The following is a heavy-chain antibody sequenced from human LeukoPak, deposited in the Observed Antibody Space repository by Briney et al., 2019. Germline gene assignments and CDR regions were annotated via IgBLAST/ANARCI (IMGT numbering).Heavy chain of an antibody. Sequence: PGGSLRLSCAASGFTFSGYSMNWVRQAPGKGLEWVSSISSSSSYIYYADSVKGRFTISRDNAKNSLYLQMNSLRAEDTAVYYCARGSGWAPVDYWGQGTLVTVSS. CDR3: ARGSGWAPVDY. CDR2: ISSSSSYI. D-gene: IGHD6-19*01. J-gene: IGHJ4*02. CDR1: GFTFSGYS. V-gene: IGHV3-21*01.